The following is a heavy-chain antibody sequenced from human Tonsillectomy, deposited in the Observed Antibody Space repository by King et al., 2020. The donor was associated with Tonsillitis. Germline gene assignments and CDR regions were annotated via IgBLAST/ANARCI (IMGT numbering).Heavy chain of an antibody. CDR1: GFTFSNYG. V-gene: IGHV3-30*02. CDR2: IRYDGSNK. D-gene: IGHD3-22*01. Sequence: VQLVESGGGVVQPGGSLRLSCAASGFTFSNYGMHWVRQAPGKGLEWVAIIRYDGSNKSYTDSVKGRFTISRDNSKNTLYLQMNSLRAEDTAVYFCAKEWGSYGSHCYYSCGDYWGQGTLVTVSS. J-gene: IGHJ4*02. CDR3: AKEWGSYGSHCYYSCGDY.